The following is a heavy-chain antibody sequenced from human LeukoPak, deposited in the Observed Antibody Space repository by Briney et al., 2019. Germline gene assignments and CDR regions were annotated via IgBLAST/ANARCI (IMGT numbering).Heavy chain of an antibody. V-gene: IGHV4-59*01. Sequence: SETLSLTCTVSGGSISSYYWSWIRQPPGKGLEWIGYIYYSGSTNYNPSLKSRVTISVDTSKNQFSLKLSSVTAADTAVCYCARDFSGSRTDDAFDIWGQGTMVTVSS. CDR2: IYYSGST. CDR1: GGSISSYY. D-gene: IGHD1-26*01. J-gene: IGHJ3*02. CDR3: ARDFSGSRTDDAFDI.